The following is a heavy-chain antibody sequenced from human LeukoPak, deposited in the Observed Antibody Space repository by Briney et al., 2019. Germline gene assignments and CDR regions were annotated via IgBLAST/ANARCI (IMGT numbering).Heavy chain of an antibody. J-gene: IGHJ4*02. Sequence: GGSLRLSCADSGFXVSSNYIRWVRQAPGKGQEWVSLIYSGGSTHYADSVKGRFTISRDNSKNTLYLQMNSLRAEDTAVYYCARDRLHYDSLTGYPADWGQGTLVTVSS. CDR3: ARDRLHYDSLTGYPAD. V-gene: IGHV3-66*01. CDR1: GFXVSSNY. CDR2: IYSGGST. D-gene: IGHD3-9*01.